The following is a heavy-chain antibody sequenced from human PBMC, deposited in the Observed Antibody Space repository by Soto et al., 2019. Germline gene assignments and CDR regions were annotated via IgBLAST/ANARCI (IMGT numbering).Heavy chain of an antibody. J-gene: IGHJ4*02. D-gene: IGHD5-12*01. CDR3: ARRIVSTETFAY. CDR2: VYYTGIA. CDR1: GGSLTSYY. Sequence: PSETLSLTCTVSGGSLTSYYWSWIRQPPGKGREWIGFVYYTGIARYNPSLKSRVTISVDTSKNQFSLKLTSVTAADTAIYYCARRIVSTETFAYWGQGTLVTVSS. V-gene: IGHV4-59*08.